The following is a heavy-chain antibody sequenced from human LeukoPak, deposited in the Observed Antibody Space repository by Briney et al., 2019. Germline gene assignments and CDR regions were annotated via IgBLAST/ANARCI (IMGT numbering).Heavy chain of an antibody. V-gene: IGHV3-48*03. CDR3: ARDYPGWYGTYYFDY. CDR2: ISSSGSTI. D-gene: IGHD6-19*01. CDR1: GFTFSSYE. J-gene: IGHJ4*02. Sequence: GGSLRLSCEASGFTFSSYEMNWVRQAPGKGLEWVSYISSSGSTIHYADSVKGRFTISRDNAKNSLSLQMNSLRAEDTAVYHCARDYPGWYGTYYFDYWGQGTLVTVSS.